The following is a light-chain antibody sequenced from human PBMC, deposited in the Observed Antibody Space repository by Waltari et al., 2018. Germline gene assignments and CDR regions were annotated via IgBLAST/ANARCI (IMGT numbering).Light chain of an antibody. J-gene: IGLJ2*01. Sequence: QSALTQPRSVSGSPGQSVTISCTGTSSDVGGYNYVSWYQQHPGKAPKLMIYDVIKRPSGVPDRCAGSKSGTTASLTISGLQAEDEADYYCCSYAGSYTLVFGGGTKLTVL. V-gene: IGLV2-11*01. CDR2: DVI. CDR1: SSDVGGYNY. CDR3: CSYAGSYTLV.